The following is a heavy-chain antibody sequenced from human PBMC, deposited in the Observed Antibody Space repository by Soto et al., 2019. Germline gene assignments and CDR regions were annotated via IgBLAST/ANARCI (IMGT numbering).Heavy chain of an antibody. D-gene: IGHD3-16*02. Sequence: SETLSLTCAVYGGSFSGYYWSWIRQPPGKGLEWIGEINHSGSTNYNPSLKSRVTISVDTSKNQFSLKLSSVTAADTAVYYCASYTRKNTYDYVWGSYRPTYYFDYWGQGTLVTVSS. CDR3: ASYTRKNTYDYVWGSYRPTYYFDY. CDR2: INHSGST. CDR1: GGSFSGYY. J-gene: IGHJ4*02. V-gene: IGHV4-34*01.